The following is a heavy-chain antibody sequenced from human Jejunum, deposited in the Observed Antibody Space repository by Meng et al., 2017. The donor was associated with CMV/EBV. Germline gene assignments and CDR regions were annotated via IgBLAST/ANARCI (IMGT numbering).Heavy chain of an antibody. V-gene: IGHV3-21*06. CDR3: TRAYDYGDPNWFDP. Sequence: GFTFSSSGRHWVRQAPGRGLEWVSSIRGASTYIYLADSVEGRFTISRDNAKNSVYLEMNSLRVEDTAVYYCTRAYDYGDPNWFDPWGQGTLVTVSS. CDR2: IRGASTYI. D-gene: IGHD4/OR15-4a*01. J-gene: IGHJ5*02. CDR1: GFTFSSSG.